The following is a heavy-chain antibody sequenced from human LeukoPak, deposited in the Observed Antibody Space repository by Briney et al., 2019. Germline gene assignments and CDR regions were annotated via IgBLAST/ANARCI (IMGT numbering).Heavy chain of an antibody. CDR3: AATGYGDSYYFDY. Sequence: GGSLRLSCAASGFTFSDYTMNWVRQAPGKELEWVSSISSRSSYIYYADSVKGRFTISRDNAKYSLYLQMDSLRAEDTAVYYCAATGYGDSYYFDYWGQGTLVTVSS. V-gene: IGHV3-21*01. CDR2: ISSRSSYI. J-gene: IGHJ4*02. CDR1: GFTFSDYT. D-gene: IGHD4-17*01.